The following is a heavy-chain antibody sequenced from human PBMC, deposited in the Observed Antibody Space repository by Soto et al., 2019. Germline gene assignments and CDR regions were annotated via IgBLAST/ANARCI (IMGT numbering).Heavy chain of an antibody. Sequence: SETLSLTGTVSGDSIRDSFCSWVRQPPGKGLEWIGLVHHTGNTNYNPSLETRVTMLIDASANHFSLTSTSVTPAAAAIYYCARGREDHVDNHCGHLFDSWGQGTLVAVSS. CDR1: GDSIRDSF. CDR3: ARGREDHVDNHCGHLFDS. J-gene: IGHJ4*02. D-gene: IGHD2-15*01. CDR2: VHHTGNT. V-gene: IGHV4-59*01.